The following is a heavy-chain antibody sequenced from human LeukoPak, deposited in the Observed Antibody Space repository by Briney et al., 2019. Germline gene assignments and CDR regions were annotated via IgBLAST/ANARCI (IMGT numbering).Heavy chain of an antibody. V-gene: IGHV1-8*01. D-gene: IGHD6-13*01. J-gene: IGHJ6*03. CDR3: ARGIGSSWYQRPYYYYMDV. CDR2: MNPNSGNT. Sequence: GASVKVSCKASGYTFTSYDINWVRQATGQGLEWMGWMNPNSGNTGYAQKFQGRVTITRNTSISTAYMELSSLRSEDTAVYYCARGIGSSWYQRPYYYYMDVWGKGTTVTVSS. CDR1: GYTFTSYD.